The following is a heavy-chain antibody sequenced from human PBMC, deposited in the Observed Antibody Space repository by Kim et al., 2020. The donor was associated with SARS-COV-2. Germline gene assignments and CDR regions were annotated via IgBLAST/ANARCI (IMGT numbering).Heavy chain of an antibody. CDR2: VATHTAVT. CDR1: GYIFTTFG. CDR3: ARDSLGRGVFDS. Sequence: ASVKVSCKASGYIFTTFGISWARQAPGQGLEWMGYVATHTAVTNYAPKMQGRVTMTTDTSTTTAFMELWSLRYDDTAVYYCARDSLGRGVFDSWGQGTLVTVST. J-gene: IGHJ5*01. D-gene: IGHD1-1*01. V-gene: IGHV1-18*01.